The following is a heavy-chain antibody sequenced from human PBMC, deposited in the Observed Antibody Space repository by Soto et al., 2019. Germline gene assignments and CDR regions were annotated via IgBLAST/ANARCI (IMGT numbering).Heavy chain of an antibody. D-gene: IGHD3-22*01. CDR1: GGSVSSNSAA. CDR2: TYYRSKWYN. Sequence: SQTLSLTCAISGGSVSSNSAASNWIRQSPSRGLEWLGRTYYRSKWYNDYGVSVKSRVTIDPDTSKNQFSLQLNSVTPEDTAVYYCAREKNEYYYDSSGYYPESWFDPWGQGTLVTVSS. J-gene: IGHJ5*02. V-gene: IGHV6-1*01. CDR3: AREKNEYYYDSSGYYPESWFDP.